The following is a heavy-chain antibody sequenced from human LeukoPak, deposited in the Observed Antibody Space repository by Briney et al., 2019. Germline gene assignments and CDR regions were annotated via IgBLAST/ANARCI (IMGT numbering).Heavy chain of an antibody. J-gene: IGHJ4*02. CDR3: ARDSTYYYFDY. CDR2: IYTAGTT. CDR1: GFAVSSNH. V-gene: IGHV3-53*01. D-gene: IGHD1-26*01. Sequence: GGSLRLSCAASGFAVSSNHMNWVRQAPGKGLEWVSIIYTAGTTYHYADSVKGRLTISRDTSTNTVYLQMSSLTDEDTAIYYCARDSTYYYFDYWGQGTLVTVSS.